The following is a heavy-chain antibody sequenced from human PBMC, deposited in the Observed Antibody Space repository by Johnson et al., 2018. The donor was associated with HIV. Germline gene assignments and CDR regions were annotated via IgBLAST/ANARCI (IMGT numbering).Heavy chain of an antibody. CDR3: AKEYCSGGSCYLGPSGDAFDI. CDR1: GFTFSSYG. CDR2: ILYRGSNK. Sequence: QVQLVESGGGVVQPGRSLRLSCAASGFTFSSYGMHWVRQAPGKVLEWVAVILYRGSNKYYADSVKGRFTISRDNSKNTLYLEMNSLRAEDTAVYYCAKEYCSGGSCYLGPSGDAFDIWGQGTMVTVSS. D-gene: IGHD2-15*01. J-gene: IGHJ3*02. V-gene: IGHV3-30*18.